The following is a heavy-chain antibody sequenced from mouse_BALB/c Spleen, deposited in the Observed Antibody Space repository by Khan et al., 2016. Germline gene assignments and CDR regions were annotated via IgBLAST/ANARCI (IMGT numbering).Heavy chain of an antibody. CDR2: ISSGGSYT. CDR3: ARQSYVNYWFAY. CDR1: GFTFSSYG. Sequence: EVELVESGGDLVKPGGSLKLSCAASGFTFSSYGMSWVRQTPDKRLEWVATISSGGSYTYYPDSVKGRFTISRDNAKNTLYLQMSSLKSEEKAMYYCARQSYVNYWFAYWGQGTLVTVSA. V-gene: IGHV5-6*01. D-gene: IGHD2-1*01. J-gene: IGHJ3*01.